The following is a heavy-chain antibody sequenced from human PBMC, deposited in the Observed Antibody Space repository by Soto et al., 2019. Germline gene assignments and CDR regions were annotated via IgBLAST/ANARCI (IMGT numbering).Heavy chain of an antibody. V-gene: IGHV4-4*07. J-gene: IGHJ4*02. CDR1: GGSINTFY. CDR2: IFSSGST. CDR3: AREGSYSAYNFAHGIQLWSFDF. Sequence: SSETLSLTCTVSGGSINTFYWSWVRQPAGKGLEWIGRIFSSGSTSFNPSLESRVAMSVDTSKNHFSLNLSSVTAADMAVYYCAREGSYSAYNFAHGIQLWSFDFWGQGALVTVSS. D-gene: IGHD5-12*01.